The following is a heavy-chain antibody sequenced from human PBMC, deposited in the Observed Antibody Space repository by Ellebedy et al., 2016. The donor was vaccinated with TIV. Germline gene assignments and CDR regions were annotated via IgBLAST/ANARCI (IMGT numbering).Heavy chain of an antibody. Sequence: AASVKVSCKASGGTFSSYAISWVRQAPGQGLEWMGRIIPILGIANYAQKFQGRVTITADKSTSTAYMELSSLRSEDTAVYYCAREGDYDILTGYVNDAFDIWGQGTMVTVSS. D-gene: IGHD3-9*01. CDR3: AREGDYDILTGYVNDAFDI. J-gene: IGHJ3*02. CDR2: IIPILGIA. V-gene: IGHV1-69*04. CDR1: GGTFSSYA.